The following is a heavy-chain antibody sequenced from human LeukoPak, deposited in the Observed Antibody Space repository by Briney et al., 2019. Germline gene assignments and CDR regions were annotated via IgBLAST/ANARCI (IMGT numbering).Heavy chain of an antibody. CDR2: IGASGATP. V-gene: IGHV3-23*01. Sequence: PGESLRLSCAASGFTFSSYAMSWVRQAPGKGLEWVSAIGASGATPYYTDSVKGRFTISRDNSKDTLYLQMNSLRAEDTAIYYCARKSGSSPYFDYWGQGTLVTVSS. CDR3: ARKSGSSPYFDY. CDR1: GFTFSSYA. J-gene: IGHJ4*02. D-gene: IGHD3-10*01.